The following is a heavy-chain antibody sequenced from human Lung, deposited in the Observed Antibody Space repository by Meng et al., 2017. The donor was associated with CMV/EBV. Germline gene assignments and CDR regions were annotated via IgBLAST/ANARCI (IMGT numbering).Heavy chain of an antibody. CDR2: IRYDGSNK. CDR3: AKVRLRFNWNLDY. J-gene: IGHJ4*02. Sequence: QVQLVESGXGVVQRGGSLRFSCAASDFTFSNSGMHWVRQAPGKGLEWVAFIRYDGSNKYYADSVKGRFTISRDNSRNTLYLQMNSLRTEDTAVYYCAKVRLRFNWNLDYWGQGTLVTVSS. CDR1: DFTFSNSG. V-gene: IGHV3-30*02. D-gene: IGHD1-20*01.